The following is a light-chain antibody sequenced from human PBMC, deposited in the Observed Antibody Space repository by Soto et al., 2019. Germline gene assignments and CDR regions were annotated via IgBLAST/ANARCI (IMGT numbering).Light chain of an antibody. J-gene: IGLJ3*02. CDR1: SSNIGSNT. V-gene: IGLV1-44*01. CDR3: APWDDSLNGCV. Sequence: QAVVTQPPSASGTPGQRVTISSSGSSSNIGSNTVNWYQQLPGTAPKLLIYGNNQRPSGVPDRFSGSKSGTSASLAITGLQSEDDGDYYCAPWDDSLNGCVFGGGTKLTVL. CDR2: GNN.